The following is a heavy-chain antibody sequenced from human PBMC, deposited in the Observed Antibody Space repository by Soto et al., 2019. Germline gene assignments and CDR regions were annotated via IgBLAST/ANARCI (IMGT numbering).Heavy chain of an antibody. CDR3: ARGYPRDGLDY. CDR1: GGSFSGYY. CDR2: INHSGST. J-gene: IGHJ4*02. Sequence: QVQLQQWGAGLLKPSETLSLTCAVYGGSFSGYYWSWIRQPPGKGLEWIGEINHSGSTNYNPSLKSRVTISVDPSKNQFSLKLSSVTAADTAVYYCARGYPRDGLDYWGQGTLVTVSS. V-gene: IGHV4-34*01.